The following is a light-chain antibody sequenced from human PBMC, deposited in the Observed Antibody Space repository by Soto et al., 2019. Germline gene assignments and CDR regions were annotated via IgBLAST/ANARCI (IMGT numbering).Light chain of an antibody. J-gene: IGKJ1*01. CDR3: QQYSSSVT. CDR2: GVS. CDR1: QSISPW. Sequence: DIQMTQSPSTLSASVGDRVTIACRASQSISPWLAWYQQKPGEAPKLLIYGVSSLEGGVPSRFSGSGSGTDFTLTISSLQPDDFATYYCQQYSSSVTFGQGTKVDIK. V-gene: IGKV1-5*01.